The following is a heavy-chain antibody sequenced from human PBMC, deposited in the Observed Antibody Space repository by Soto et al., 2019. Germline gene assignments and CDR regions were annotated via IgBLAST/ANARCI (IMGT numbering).Heavy chain of an antibody. D-gene: IGHD3-22*01. CDR2: ISYDGSNK. J-gene: IGHJ6*02. CDR1: GFTFSSYA. CDR3: ARDRLAQYYYDSSGYRYYGMDV. V-gene: IGHV3-30-3*01. Sequence: GGSLRLSCAASGFTFSSYAMHWVRQAPGKGLEWVAVISYDGSNKYYADSVKGRFTISRDNSKNTLYLQMNSLRAEDTAVYYCARDRLAQYYYDSSGYRYYGMDVWGQGTTVTVSS.